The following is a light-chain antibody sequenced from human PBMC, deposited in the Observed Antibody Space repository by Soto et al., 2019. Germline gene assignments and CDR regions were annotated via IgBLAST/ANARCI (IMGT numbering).Light chain of an antibody. Sequence: IVRKQSPAPLSVTPWEGVILSRRASQSVNRQVLWYQHRPCQAPRLLIYGASSRATGIPDRFSGSGSGTDFTLTISRLEPEDFAVYYCRQYGSSLPITFGQGTRLEI. CDR2: GAS. V-gene: IGKV3-20*01. CDR3: RQYGSSLPIT. CDR1: QSVNRQV. J-gene: IGKJ5*01.